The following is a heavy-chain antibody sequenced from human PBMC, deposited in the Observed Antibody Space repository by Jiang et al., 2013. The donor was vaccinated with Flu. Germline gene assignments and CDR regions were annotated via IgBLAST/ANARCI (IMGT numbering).Heavy chain of an antibody. CDR1: GGSISSYY. D-gene: IGHD3-10*01. V-gene: IGHV4-59*01. CDR3: ARAPGSGRRSGYGMDV. Sequence: WDLGLVEAFGGKVPVSLTCTVSGGSISSYYWSWIRQPPGKGLEWIGYIYYSGSTNYNPSLKSRVTISVDTSKNQFSLKLSSVTAADTAVYYCARAPGSGRRSGYGMDVWGQGTTVTVSS. J-gene: IGHJ6*02. CDR2: IYYSGST.